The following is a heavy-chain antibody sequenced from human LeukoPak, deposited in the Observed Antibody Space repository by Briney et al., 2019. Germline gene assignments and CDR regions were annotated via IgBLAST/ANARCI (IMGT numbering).Heavy chain of an antibody. D-gene: IGHD2-15*01. CDR1: GFTFSSYS. V-gene: IGHV3-21*01. J-gene: IGHJ4*02. CDR3: ARSQKRVVVVAAAFDY. CDR2: ISSSSSYI. Sequence: GGSLRLSCAASGFTFSSYSMNWVRQAPGKGLEWVSSISSSSSYIYYADSVKGRFTISRDNAKNSLYLQMNSLRAEDTAVYYCARSQKRVVVVAAAFDYWGQGTLVTVSS.